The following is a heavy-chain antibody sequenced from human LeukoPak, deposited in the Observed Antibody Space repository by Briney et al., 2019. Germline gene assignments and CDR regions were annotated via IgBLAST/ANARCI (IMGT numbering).Heavy chain of an antibody. Sequence: SETLSLTRAVYGVSFSGYYWSWIPKPPGKGVEWMGEINHSGSTKHTPSLECRVTISVNTSKNQFSLKPSSVTAADTAVYYCARGPTISFDPWGQGTLVTVSS. D-gene: IGHD3-9*01. CDR1: GVSFSGYY. J-gene: IGHJ5*02. CDR3: ARGPTISFDP. CDR2: INHSGST. V-gene: IGHV4-34*01.